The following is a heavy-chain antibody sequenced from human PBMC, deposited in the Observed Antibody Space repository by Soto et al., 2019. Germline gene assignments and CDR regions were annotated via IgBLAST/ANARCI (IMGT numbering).Heavy chain of an antibody. D-gene: IGHD2-15*01. Sequence: GGSLRLSCISSGLTLRTYTMNWVRQAPGKGLEWVSGIRGFSPYTFYAESVRGRFAISRDNAKNSLYLQMNSLRAEDTAVYYCARDRGYDAHDYYYNAMDVWGQGTTVTVSS. J-gene: IGHJ6*02. CDR1: GLTLRTYT. V-gene: IGHV3-21*01. CDR3: ARDRGYDAHDYYYNAMDV. CDR2: IRGFSPYT.